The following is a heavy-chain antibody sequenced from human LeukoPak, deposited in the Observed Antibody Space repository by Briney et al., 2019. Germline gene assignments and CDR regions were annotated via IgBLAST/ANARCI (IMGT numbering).Heavy chain of an antibody. Sequence: PGGSLRLSCAASGFSFSSYGMHWVRQAPGKGLEWVAFIRYDGSNKYYADSVKGRFTISRDNSKNTLYLQMNSLRAEDTAVYYCAKGGSYYASENKPIDYWGQGTLVTVSS. V-gene: IGHV3-30*02. CDR1: GFSFSSYG. CDR2: IRYDGSNK. D-gene: IGHD1-26*01. CDR3: AKGGSYYASENKPIDY. J-gene: IGHJ4*02.